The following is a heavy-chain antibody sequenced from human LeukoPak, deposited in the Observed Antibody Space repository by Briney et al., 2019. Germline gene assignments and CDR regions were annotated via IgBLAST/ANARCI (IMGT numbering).Heavy chain of an antibody. CDR3: ARVLGSEVYYYYYYMDV. Sequence: GGSLRLSCAASGFTFSSYAMHWVRQAPGKGLEWVAVISYDGSNKYYADSVKGRFIISRDNAKNTLYLQMNSLRAEDTAVYYCARVLGSEVYYYYYYMDVWGKGTTVTVSS. J-gene: IGHJ6*03. D-gene: IGHD3-16*01. CDR1: GFTFSSYA. V-gene: IGHV3-30-3*01. CDR2: ISYDGSNK.